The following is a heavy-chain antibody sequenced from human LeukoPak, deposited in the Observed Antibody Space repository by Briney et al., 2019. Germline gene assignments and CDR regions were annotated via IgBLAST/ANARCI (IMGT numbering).Heavy chain of an antibody. CDR3: ARAGWFGARGGLLD. J-gene: IGHJ4*02. CDR2: IYYSGST. CDR1: GGSISSGGYY. D-gene: IGHD3-10*01. Sequence: PSQTLSLTCTVSGGSISSGGYYWSWIRQPPGKGLEWIEYIYYSGSTNYNPCLKSRVTISVDTSKNQFSLKLSSVTAADTAVYYCARAGWFGARGGLLDWGQGTLVTVSS. V-gene: IGHV4-61*08.